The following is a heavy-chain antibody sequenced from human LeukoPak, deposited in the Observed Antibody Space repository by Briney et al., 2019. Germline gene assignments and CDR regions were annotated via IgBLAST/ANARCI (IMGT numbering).Heavy chain of an antibody. Sequence: PGGSLRLSCAASGFTFSSYAMHWVRQAPGKGLEWVAVISYDGSNKYYADSVKGRFTTSRDNSKNTLYLQMNSLRAEDTAVYYCARDFSAVVDYWGQGPLVTVSS. CDR1: GFTFSSYA. V-gene: IGHV3-30*04. J-gene: IGHJ4*02. CDR3: ARDFSAVVDY. D-gene: IGHD2-2*01. CDR2: ISYDGSNK.